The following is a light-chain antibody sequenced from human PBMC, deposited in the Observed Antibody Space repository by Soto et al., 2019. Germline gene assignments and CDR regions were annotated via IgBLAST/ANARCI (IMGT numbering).Light chain of an antibody. Sequence: DIQMTQSPSTLPASVGDRVTMTCRASQSISNWLAWYQQKPGKAPKLLIYAASTLQSAVPSRFSGSGSGTDFTLTISSLQPEDFATYYCQQLNSYPITFGQGTQLEIK. CDR2: AAS. V-gene: IGKV1-5*01. CDR1: QSISNW. CDR3: QQLNSYPIT. J-gene: IGKJ5*01.